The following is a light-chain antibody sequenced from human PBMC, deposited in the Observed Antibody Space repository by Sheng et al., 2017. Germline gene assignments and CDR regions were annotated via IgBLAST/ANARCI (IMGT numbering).Light chain of an antibody. J-gene: IGKJ1*01. V-gene: IGKV3-20*01. Sequence: EIVLTQSPASLSLSPGERATLSCRASEDVTSNYIAWYQQKPGQAPRLLIYGASSRATGIPDRFSGSGSGTDFTLTISRLDPEDFAVYYCQQYGASPWTFGQGTKVEIK. CDR3: QQYGASPWT. CDR2: GAS. CDR1: EDVTSNY.